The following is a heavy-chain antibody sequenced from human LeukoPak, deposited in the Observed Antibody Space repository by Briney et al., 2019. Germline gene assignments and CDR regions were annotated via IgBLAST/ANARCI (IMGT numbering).Heavy chain of an antibody. CDR2: IYYSGST. V-gene: IGHV4-59*01. D-gene: IGHD3-22*01. Sequence: PSETLSLTCTVSGGSISSYYWSWIRQPPGKGLECIGYIYYSGSTNYNHSLKSRVTISVDTSKNQFSLKLSSVTAADTAVYYCARRTYFYDSSGYYFDYWGQGTLVTVSS. CDR1: GGSISSYY. J-gene: IGHJ4*02. CDR3: ARRTYFYDSSGYYFDY.